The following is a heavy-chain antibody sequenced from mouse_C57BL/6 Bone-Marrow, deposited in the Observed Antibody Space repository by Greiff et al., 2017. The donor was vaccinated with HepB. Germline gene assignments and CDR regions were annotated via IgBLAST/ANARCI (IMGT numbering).Heavy chain of an antibody. CDR2: FYPGSGSI. D-gene: IGHD1-1*01. Sequence: VQVVESGAELVKPGASVKLSCKASGYTFTEYTIHWVKQRSGQGLEWIGWFYPGSGSIKYNEKFKDKATLTADKSSSTAYMELSRLTAEDSAVYFCARHGTGYYYGSSYDYWGQGTTLAVAS. J-gene: IGHJ2*01. CDR3: ARHGTGYYYGSSYDY. CDR1: GYTFTEYT. V-gene: IGHV1-62-2*01.